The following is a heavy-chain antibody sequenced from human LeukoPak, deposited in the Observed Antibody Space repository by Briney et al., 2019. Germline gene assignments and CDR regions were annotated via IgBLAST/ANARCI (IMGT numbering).Heavy chain of an antibody. J-gene: IGHJ5*02. CDR3: ARVLTGSWDWFDP. Sequence: GGSLRLSCAASKFSFSSYWMHWVRQAPGKGVVWVSRINSDGSRTNYADSVKGRFTISRDNAKNTLYLQMSSLRAEDTSVYYCARVLTGSWDWFDPWGQGTLVTVSS. V-gene: IGHV3-74*01. CDR2: INSDGSRT. CDR1: KFSFSSYW. D-gene: IGHD2-8*02.